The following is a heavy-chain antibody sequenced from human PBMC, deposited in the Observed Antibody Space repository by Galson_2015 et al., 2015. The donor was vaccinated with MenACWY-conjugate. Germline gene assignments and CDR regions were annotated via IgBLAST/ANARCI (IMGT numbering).Heavy chain of an antibody. CDR1: GYTFTHYA. D-gene: IGHD6-13*01. CDR2: IRGGDGGT. J-gene: IGHJ4*02. Sequence: SGKVSCKASGYTFTHYAIFWLRQAPGQRLEWMGWIRGGDGGTKYSQNFQGRVTITRDTSTTTAYMELTSLTSDDTAVYYCARDEASSWYDYWGQGTLVTVSS. CDR3: ARDEASSWYDY. V-gene: IGHV1-3*01.